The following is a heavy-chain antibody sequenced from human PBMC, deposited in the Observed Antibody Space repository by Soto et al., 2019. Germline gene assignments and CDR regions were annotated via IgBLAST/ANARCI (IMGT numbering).Heavy chain of an antibody. J-gene: IGHJ4*02. D-gene: IGHD6-13*01. CDR3: AREAAADHFDY. V-gene: IGHV4-31*03. CDR2: IYYSGST. CDR1: GGSISSGGYY. Sequence: PSETLSLTCTVSGGSISSGGYYWSWICQHPGKGLELIGYIYYSGSTYYNPSLKSRVTISVDTSKNQFSLKLSSVTAADTAVYYCAREAAADHFDYWGQGTLVTVSS.